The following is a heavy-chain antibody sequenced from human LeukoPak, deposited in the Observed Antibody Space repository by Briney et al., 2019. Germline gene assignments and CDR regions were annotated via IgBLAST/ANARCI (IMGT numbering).Heavy chain of an antibody. J-gene: IGHJ4*02. CDR2: ISSSSSYI. CDR3: ARDLDGYSLFDY. CDR1: GFTFSSYS. V-gene: IGHV3-21*01. D-gene: IGHD5-18*01. Sequence: GGSLRLSCAASGFTFSSYSMNWVRQAPGKGLEWVSSISSSSSYIYYADSAKGRFTISRDNAKNSLYLQMNSLRAEDTAVYYCARDLDGYSLFDYWGQGTLVTVSS.